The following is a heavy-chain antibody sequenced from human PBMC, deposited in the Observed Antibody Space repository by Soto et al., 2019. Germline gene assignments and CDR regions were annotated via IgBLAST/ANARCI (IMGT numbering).Heavy chain of an antibody. D-gene: IGHD3-3*01. CDR1: GGTFSSYT. Sequence: QVQLVQSGAEVKKPGSSVKVSCKASGGTFSSYTISWVRQAPGQGLEWMGRIIPIRGIANYAQKCQGRVTITADKSTSTAYMELSSLRSEDTAVYYCAKEQTARFESIFDYWGQGTLVTVSS. CDR2: IIPIRGIA. V-gene: IGHV1-69*08. J-gene: IGHJ4*02. CDR3: AKEQTARFESIFDY.